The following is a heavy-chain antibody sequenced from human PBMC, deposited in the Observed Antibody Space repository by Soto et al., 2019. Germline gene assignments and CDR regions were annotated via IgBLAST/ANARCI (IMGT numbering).Heavy chain of an antibody. J-gene: IGHJ3*02. D-gene: IGHD4-17*01. V-gene: IGHV1-69*13. CDR1: GGTFSSYA. CDR2: IIPIFGTA. CDR3: ARGEDLYGDYVGDFDI. Sequence: SVKVSCKASGGTFSSYAISWVRQAPGQGLEWMGGIIPIFGTANYAQKFQGRVTITADESTSTAYMEMSSLRSEDTAVYYCARGEDLYGDYVGDFDIRGQGTIVTVSS.